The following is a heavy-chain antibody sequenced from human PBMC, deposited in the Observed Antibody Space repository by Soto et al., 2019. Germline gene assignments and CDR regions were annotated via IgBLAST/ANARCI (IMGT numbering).Heavy chain of an antibody. CDR3: AMKGAVAGPFLDY. V-gene: IGHV1-69*02. CDR1: GGTFSSYT. J-gene: IGHJ4*02. Sequence: QVQLVQSGAEVKKPGSSVKVSCKASGGTFSSYTISWVRQAPGQGLEWMGRIIPILGIANYAQKFQGRVTITADKSTSTAYMELSSLRSEDTAVYYWAMKGAVAGPFLDYWGQGTLVTVSS. D-gene: IGHD6-19*01. CDR2: IIPILGIA.